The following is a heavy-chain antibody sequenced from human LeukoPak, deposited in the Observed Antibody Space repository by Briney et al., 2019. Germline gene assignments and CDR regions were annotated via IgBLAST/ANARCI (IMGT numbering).Heavy chain of an antibody. J-gene: IGHJ2*01. D-gene: IGHD2-21*01. CDR2: IYYNGNT. CDR3: ARDSIAPAYFDL. Sequence: SETLLLTCSVPGRSISSYYWTWIRQPPGKGLEWIGFIYYNGNTNYNPSLKSRVTMSIDTSKNQFSLKLSSVTAADTAVYYCARDSIAPAYFDLWGRGTLVTVSS. V-gene: IGHV4-59*01. CDR1: GRSISSYY.